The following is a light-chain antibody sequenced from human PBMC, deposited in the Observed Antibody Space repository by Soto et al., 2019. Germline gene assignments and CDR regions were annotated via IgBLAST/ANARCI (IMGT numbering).Light chain of an antibody. V-gene: IGKV3-20*01. J-gene: IGKJ1*01. CDR3: QQYGSSGT. Sequence: EIVLTQSPCTLSLSPGERATISCRASQSVSNNYVAWYQQKPGQAPRLLIYGASNRATGIPDRFSGRGSGTDFTLTISRLEPEDFAVYYCQQYGSSGTFGQGTKVDIK. CDR2: GAS. CDR1: QSVSNNY.